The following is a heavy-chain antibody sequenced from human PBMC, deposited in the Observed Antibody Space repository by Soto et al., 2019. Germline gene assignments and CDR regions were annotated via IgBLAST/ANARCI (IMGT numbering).Heavy chain of an antibody. CDR1: GFTFSKAI. CDR2: IKKLSDGGKA. J-gene: IGHJ4*02. Sequence: PGGSLRLSCAASGFTFSKAIMNWVRQAPGKGLEWVGRIKKLSDGGKADYSSPVKGRFTTSRDESKNSVYLQMNSLKTEDTAVYYCVRDTYFPDSSGYTRCFDYWGQGTLVTVSS. D-gene: IGHD3-22*01. CDR3: VRDTYFPDSSGYTRCFDY. V-gene: IGHV3-15*01.